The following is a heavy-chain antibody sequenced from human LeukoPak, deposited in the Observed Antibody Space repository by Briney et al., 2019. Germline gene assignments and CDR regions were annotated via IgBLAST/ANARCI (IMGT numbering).Heavy chain of an antibody. J-gene: IGHJ6*02. V-gene: IGHV4-59*08. CDR3: ARLSSGSYYSYYYYYYGMDV. D-gene: IGHD3-10*01. Sequence: SETLSLTCTVSGGSISNYYWSWIRQPPGKGLEWIGYIYYSGSTNYNPSLKSRVTISVDTSKNQFSLKLSSVTAADTAVYYCARLSSGSYYSYYYYYYGMDVWGQGTTVTVSS. CDR2: IYYSGST. CDR1: GGSISNYY.